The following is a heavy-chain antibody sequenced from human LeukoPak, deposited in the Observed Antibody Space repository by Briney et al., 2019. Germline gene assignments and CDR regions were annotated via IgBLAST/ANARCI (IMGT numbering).Heavy chain of an antibody. CDR1: GGSFSGYY. CDR2: INHSGST. V-gene: IGHV4-34*01. Sequence: SETLPLTCAVYGGSFSGYYWSWIRQPPGKGLEWIGEINHSGSTNYNPSLKSRVTISVDTSKNQFSLKLSSVTAADTAVYYCARGLTMASPRRYYYYYGMDVWGQGTTVTVSS. D-gene: IGHD3-10*01. CDR3: ARGLTMASPRRYYYYYGMDV. J-gene: IGHJ6*02.